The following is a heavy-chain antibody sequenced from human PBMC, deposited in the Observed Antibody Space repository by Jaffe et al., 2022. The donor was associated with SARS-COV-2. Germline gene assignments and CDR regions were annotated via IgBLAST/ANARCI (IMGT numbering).Heavy chain of an antibody. CDR2: IYYSGST. Sequence: QLQLQESGPGLVKPSETLSLTCTVSGGSISSSSYYWGWIRQPPGKGLEWIGSIYYSGSTYYNPSLKSRVTISVDTSKNQFSLKLSSVTAADTAVYYCARRGGFLEWLPFDYWGQGTLVTVSS. V-gene: IGHV4-39*01. CDR3: ARRGGFLEWLPFDY. CDR1: GGSISSSSYY. D-gene: IGHD3-3*01. J-gene: IGHJ4*02.